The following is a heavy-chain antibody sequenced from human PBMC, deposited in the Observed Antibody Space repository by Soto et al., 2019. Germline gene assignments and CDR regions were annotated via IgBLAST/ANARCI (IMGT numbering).Heavy chain of an antibody. CDR2: ISGSGGST. J-gene: IGHJ6*03. CDR1: GFTFSSYA. CDR3: AKGDSDIVVVVAAKNRQNYYYYYMDV. D-gene: IGHD2-15*01. V-gene: IGHV3-23*01. Sequence: GGSLRLSCAASGFTFSSYAMSWVRQAPGKGLEWVSAISGSGGSTYYADSVKGRFTISRDNSKNTLYLQMNSLRAEDTAVYYCAKGDSDIVVVVAAKNRQNYYYYYMDVWGKGTTVTVSS.